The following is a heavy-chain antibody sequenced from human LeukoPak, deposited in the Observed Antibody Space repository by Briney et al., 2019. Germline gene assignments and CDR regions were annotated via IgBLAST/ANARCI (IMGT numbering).Heavy chain of an antibody. V-gene: IGHV4-61*02. CDR1: GGSISSGSYY. Sequence: SETLSLTCTVSGGSISSGSYYWSWIRQPAGTGLEWIGRIYTSGSTNYNPSLKSRVTISVDMSKNQFSLKLSSVTAADTAVYYCARRGSTINDYYFDYWGQGTLVTVSS. CDR2: IYTSGST. CDR3: ARRGSTINDYYFDY. J-gene: IGHJ4*02. D-gene: IGHD1-1*01.